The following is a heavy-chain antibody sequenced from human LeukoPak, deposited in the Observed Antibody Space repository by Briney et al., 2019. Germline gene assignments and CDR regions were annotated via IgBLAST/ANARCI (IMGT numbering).Heavy chain of an antibody. D-gene: IGHD3-9*01. CDR2: ISYDGSNK. J-gene: IGHJ4*02. CDR1: GFTFSSYG. CDR3: AKGGELRYFDWSSGYYFDY. Sequence: PGGSLRLSCAASGFTFSSYGMHWVRQAPGKGLEWVAVISYDGSNKYYADSVKGRFTISRDNSKNTLYLQVNSLRAEDTAVYYCAKGGELRYFDWSSGYYFDYWGQGTLVTVSS. V-gene: IGHV3-30*18.